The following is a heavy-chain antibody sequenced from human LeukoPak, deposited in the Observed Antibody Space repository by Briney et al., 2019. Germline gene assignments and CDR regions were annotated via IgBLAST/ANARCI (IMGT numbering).Heavy chain of an antibody. D-gene: IGHD3-16*01. V-gene: IGHV3-74*01. J-gene: IGHJ4*02. Sequence: PGGSLRLSWAASGFTFSRNLMHWVRQAPRNGLVWVSRIKNDGSSASYGDSVNARFTMSRDNANNKIYLQMESLRVEDTAVYYCTSDKVHRALGIDYWGQGTMVTVSP. CDR3: TSDKVHRALGIDY. CDR1: GFTFSRNL. CDR2: IKNDGSSA.